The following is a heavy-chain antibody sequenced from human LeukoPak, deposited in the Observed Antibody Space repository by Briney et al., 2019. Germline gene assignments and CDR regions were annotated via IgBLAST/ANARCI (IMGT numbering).Heavy chain of an antibody. CDR3: TTGRSSDYFDY. D-gene: IGHD6-6*01. Sequence: GGSLRLSCAASGVSFSRHAMSWVRQAPGKGLEWVGRIKSKTDGGTTDYAAPVKGRFTISRDDSKNTLYLQMNSLKTEDTAVYYCTTGRSSDYFDYWGQGTLVTVSS. V-gene: IGHV3-15*01. J-gene: IGHJ4*02. CDR1: GVSFSRHA. CDR2: IKSKTDGGTT.